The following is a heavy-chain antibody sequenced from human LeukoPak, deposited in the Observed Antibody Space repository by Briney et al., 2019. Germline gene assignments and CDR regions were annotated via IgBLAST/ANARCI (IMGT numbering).Heavy chain of an antibody. Sequence: SETLSLTCTVSGGSISSGSYYWSWIRQPAGKGLEWIGRIYTSGSTNYNPSLKSRVTISVDTSKNQFSLKLSSVIAADTAVYYCAREDSSGWYETAFDIWGQGTMVTVSS. CDR3: AREDSSGWYETAFDI. V-gene: IGHV4-61*02. CDR1: GGSISSGSYY. D-gene: IGHD6-19*01. CDR2: IYTSGST. J-gene: IGHJ3*02.